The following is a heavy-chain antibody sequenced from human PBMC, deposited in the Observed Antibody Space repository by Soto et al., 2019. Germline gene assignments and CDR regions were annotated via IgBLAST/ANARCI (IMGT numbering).Heavy chain of an antibody. J-gene: IGHJ4*02. Sequence: PSQTLSLTCAISGDSVSSNSAAWNWIRQSPSRGLEWLGRTYYRSKWYNDYAVSVKSRITINPDTSKNQFSLQLNSETPENTAVYYCARVHLAYYDILTGLYLGPFDYWGQGTLVTVSS. CDR1: GDSVSSNSAA. D-gene: IGHD3-9*01. CDR3: ARVHLAYYDILTGLYLGPFDY. CDR2: TYYRSKWYN. V-gene: IGHV6-1*01.